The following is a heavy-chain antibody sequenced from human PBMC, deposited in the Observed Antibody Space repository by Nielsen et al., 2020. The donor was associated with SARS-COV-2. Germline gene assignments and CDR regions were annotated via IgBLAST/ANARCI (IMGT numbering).Heavy chain of an antibody. CDR1: GFTFSSYG. V-gene: IGHV3-33*01. CDR3: ARDVGGYFDY. CDR2: IWYDGSNK. Sequence: GESLKISCAASGFTFSSYGMHWVRQAPGKGLEWVAVIWYDGSNKYYADSVKGRFTISRDNAKNSLYLQMNSLRPDDTAVYYCARDVGGYFDYWGQGTLVTVSS. J-gene: IGHJ4*02. D-gene: IGHD3-16*01.